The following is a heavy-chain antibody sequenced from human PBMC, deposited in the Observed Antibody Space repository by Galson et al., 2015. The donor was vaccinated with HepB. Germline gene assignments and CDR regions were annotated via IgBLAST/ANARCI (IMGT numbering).Heavy chain of an antibody. D-gene: IGHD2-15*01. CDR3: ARGGGYCSGGSCSHYYYYGMDV. Sequence: SLRLSCAASGFTFSSYGMHWVRQAPGKGLEWVAVIWYDGSNKYYADSVKGRFTISRDNSKNTLYLQMNSLRAEDTAVYYCARGGGYCSGGSCSHYYYYGMDVWGQGTTVTVSS. J-gene: IGHJ6*02. CDR2: IWYDGSNK. CDR1: GFTFSSYG. V-gene: IGHV3-33*01.